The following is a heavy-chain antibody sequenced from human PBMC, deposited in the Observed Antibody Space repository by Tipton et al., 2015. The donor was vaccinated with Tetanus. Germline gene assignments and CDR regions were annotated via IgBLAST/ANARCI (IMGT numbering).Heavy chain of an antibody. V-gene: IGHV5-51*01. J-gene: IGHJ4*02. CDR2: IYPGDSDT. Sequence: MQLVQSGGEVKKPGESLKISCKGSGYIFTNYWIGWVRQKPGKGLEWMGIIYPGDSDTRYSPSFQGQVTISVDKSIITAYLQWSSLKASDTSMFYCARAHCTDGVCNFDFWGQGALVTVAS. CDR1: GYIFTNYW. D-gene: IGHD2-8*01. CDR3: ARAHCTDGVCNFDF.